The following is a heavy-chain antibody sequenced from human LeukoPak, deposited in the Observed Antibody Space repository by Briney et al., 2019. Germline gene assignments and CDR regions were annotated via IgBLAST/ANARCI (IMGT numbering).Heavy chain of an antibody. CDR3: AKLVIRTSFDY. CDR2: ISYDGSNK. CDR1: GFTFSSYA. Sequence: PGGSLRLSCAASGFTFSSYAMHWVRQAPGKGLEWVAVISYDGSNKYYADSVKGRFTISRDNSKNTLYLQMNSLRAEDTAVYYCAKLVIRTSFDYWGQGTRVTVSS. J-gene: IGHJ4*02. V-gene: IGHV3-30*04. D-gene: IGHD1-7*01.